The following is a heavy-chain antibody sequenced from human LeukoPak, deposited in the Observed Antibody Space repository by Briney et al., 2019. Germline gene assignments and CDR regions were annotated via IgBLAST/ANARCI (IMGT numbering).Heavy chain of an antibody. CDR1: GYTFTSYG. J-gene: IGHJ4*02. CDR3: AASRIAALSSDY. V-gene: IGHV1-18*01. D-gene: IGHD6-6*01. Sequence: ASVKVSCKASGYTFTSYGISWVRQAPGQGLEWMGWISAYNGNTNYAQKPQGRVTMTTDTSTSTAYTELRSLRSDDTAVYYCAASRIAALSSDYWGQGTLVTVSS. CDR2: ISAYNGNT.